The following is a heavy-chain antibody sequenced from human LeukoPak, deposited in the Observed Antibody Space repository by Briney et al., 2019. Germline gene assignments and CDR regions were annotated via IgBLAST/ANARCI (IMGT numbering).Heavy chain of an antibody. CDR1: GYTFTGYY. J-gene: IGHJ4*02. CDR2: INPNSGGT. Sequence: GASVKVSCKASGYTFTGYYMHWVRQAPGQGLEWMGWINPNSGGTNYAQKFQGRVTMTRDTSISTAYMELSRLRSDDTAVYYCARLQNYNDSSGYQPPTNWGQGTLVTVSS. CDR3: ARLQNYNDSSGYQPPTN. D-gene: IGHD3-22*01. V-gene: IGHV1-2*02.